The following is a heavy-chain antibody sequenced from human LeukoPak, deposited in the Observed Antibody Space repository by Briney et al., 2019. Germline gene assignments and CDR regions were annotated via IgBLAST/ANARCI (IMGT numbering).Heavy chain of an antibody. V-gene: IGHV4-34*01. CDR1: GGSFSGYY. D-gene: IGHD5-18*01. CDR2: INHSGST. Sequence: SETLSLTXAVYGGSFSGYYWSWIRQPPGKGLEWIGEINHSGSTNYNPSLKSRVTISVDTSKNQFSLKLSSVTAADTAVYYCARGVGYSYGSDYWGQGTLVTVSS. CDR3: ARGVGYSYGSDY. J-gene: IGHJ4*02.